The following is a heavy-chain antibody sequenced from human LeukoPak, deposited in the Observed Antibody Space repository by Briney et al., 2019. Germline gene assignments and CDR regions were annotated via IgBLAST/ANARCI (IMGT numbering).Heavy chain of an antibody. CDR3: ASLSWGAVAGTVSCFQH. J-gene: IGHJ1*01. Sequence: ASVKVSCKASGYTFTSYGISWVRQAPGQGLEWMGWISAYNGNTNYAQKLQGRVTMTTDTSTSTAYMELRSLRSDDTAVYYCASLSWGAVAGTVSCFQHWGQGTLVTVSS. CDR1: GYTFTSYG. V-gene: IGHV1-18*04. D-gene: IGHD6-19*01. CDR2: ISAYNGNT.